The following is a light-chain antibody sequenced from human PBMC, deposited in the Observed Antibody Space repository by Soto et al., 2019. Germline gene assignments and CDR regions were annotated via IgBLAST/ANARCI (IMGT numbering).Light chain of an antibody. CDR1: NSDIGFYNY. V-gene: IGLV2-14*03. CDR2: DVT. Sequence: QSALTQPASVSGSPGQSITISCTGTNSDIGFYNYVSWYQQHPGKAPKLIIYDVTNRPSGVSNRFSGSKSGNTASLTISGLQAEDEADYYCSSYTSTSTVVFGGGTKLTVL. J-gene: IGLJ3*02. CDR3: SSYTSTSTVV.